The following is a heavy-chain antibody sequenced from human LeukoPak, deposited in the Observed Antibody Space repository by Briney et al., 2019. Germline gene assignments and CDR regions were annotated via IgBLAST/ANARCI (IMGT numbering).Heavy chain of an antibody. J-gene: IGHJ6*02. D-gene: IGHD1/OR15-1a*01. CDR1: IGSISSSKW. Sequence: SETLSLTCSVSIGSISSSKWWSWVRQSPVKGLEWIGEIYLYGTTNYNPSFTSRVTMSVDRSRNQFSLKLTSVTAADTAVYYCARQKWEQQGRDYYFNGWDVWGPGTTVIVSS. V-gene: IGHV4-4*02. CDR2: IYLYGTT. CDR3: ARQKWEQQGRDYYFNGWDV.